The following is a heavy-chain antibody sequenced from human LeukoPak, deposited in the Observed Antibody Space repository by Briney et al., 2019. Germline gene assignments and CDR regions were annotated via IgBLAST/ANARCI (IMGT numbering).Heavy chain of an antibody. CDR2: FDPEDGET. CDR3: ATDLSGQSGSYCHY. CDR1: GYTLTELS. V-gene: IGHV1-24*01. Sequence: GASVKVSCKVSGYTLTELSMHWVRQAPGKGLEWMGGFDPEDGETIYAQKFQGRVTMTEDTSTDTAYMELSSLRSEDTAVYYCATDLSGQSGSYCHYWGQGTLVTVSS. D-gene: IGHD1-26*01. J-gene: IGHJ4*02.